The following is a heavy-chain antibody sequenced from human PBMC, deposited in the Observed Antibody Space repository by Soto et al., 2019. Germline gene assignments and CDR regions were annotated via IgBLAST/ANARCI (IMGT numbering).Heavy chain of an antibody. J-gene: IGHJ5*01. V-gene: IGHV1-2*02. Sequence: AAVKVSCKASGFSFTGYYIHWLRQALGQGLEWMGWINAHSGGTEYAQKFQGRVTLTRDTSIATAYLTLTSLTSDDTALYYCAKVLTRQLAYSLDSWGQGTQVTVSS. CDR2: INAHSGGT. D-gene: IGHD6-6*01. CDR3: AKVLTRQLAYSLDS. CDR1: GFSFTGYY.